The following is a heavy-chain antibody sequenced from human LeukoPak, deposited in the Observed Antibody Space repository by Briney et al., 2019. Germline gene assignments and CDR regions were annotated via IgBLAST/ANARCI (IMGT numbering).Heavy chain of an antibody. CDR2: ISGSGGST. CDR1: GFTFTSYA. D-gene: IGHD3-9*01. CDR3: AKDGHILTGYQRPDGFDI. J-gene: IGHJ3*02. Sequence: GGSLRLSCAASGFTFTSYAMSWVRQAPGKGLEWVSAISGSGGSTYYADSVKGRFTISRDNSKNTLYLQMHSLRAEDTAVYYCAKDGHILTGYQRPDGFDIWGQGTTVTVSS. V-gene: IGHV3-23*01.